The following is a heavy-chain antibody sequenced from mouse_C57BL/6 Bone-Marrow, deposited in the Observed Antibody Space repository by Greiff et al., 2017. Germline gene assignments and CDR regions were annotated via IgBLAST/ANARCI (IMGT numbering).Heavy chain of an antibody. V-gene: IGHV1-26*01. D-gene: IGHD2-3*01. J-gene: IGHJ4*01. CDR3: GRFYDSLARDY. CDR2: INPNNGGT. Sequence: VQLQQSGPELVKPGASVKISCKASGYTFTDYYMNWVKQSPGKSLEWIGDINPNNGGTSYNQKFKGKATLTVDKSSSTAYMQLRSLTSEDSAVYYCGRFYDSLARDYWGQGTSVTVSS. CDR1: GYTFTDYY.